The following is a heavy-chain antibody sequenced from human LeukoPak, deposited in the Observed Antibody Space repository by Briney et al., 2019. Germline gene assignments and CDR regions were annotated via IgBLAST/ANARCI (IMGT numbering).Heavy chain of an antibody. D-gene: IGHD2-2*01. J-gene: IGHJ6*03. V-gene: IGHV4-34*01. Sequence: ASETLSLSCAVHGGSFSGYYWSWIRQPPGKGLEWIGEINHSGSTNYNPSLKSRVTISVDTSKNQFSLKLSSVTAADTAVYYCARGRTGYQLLPTKKDYSYYYMDVWDKGTTVTVSS. CDR1: GGSFSGYY. CDR3: ARGRTGYQLLPTKKDYSYYYMDV. CDR2: INHSGST.